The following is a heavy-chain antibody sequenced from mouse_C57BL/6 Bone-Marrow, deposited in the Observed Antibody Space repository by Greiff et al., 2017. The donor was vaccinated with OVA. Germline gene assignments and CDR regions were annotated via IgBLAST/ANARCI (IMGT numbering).Heavy chain of an antibody. D-gene: IGHD1-3*01. V-gene: IGHV3-6*01. CDR3: ARAAKLVYFDY. Sequence: VQLKQSGPGLVKPSQSLSLTCSVTGYSITSGYYWNWIRQFPGNKLEWMGYISYDGSNNYNPSLKNRISITRDTSKNQFFLKLNSVTTEDTATYYCARAAKLVYFDYWGQGTTLTVSS. CDR1: GYSITSGYY. CDR2: ISYDGSN. J-gene: IGHJ2*01.